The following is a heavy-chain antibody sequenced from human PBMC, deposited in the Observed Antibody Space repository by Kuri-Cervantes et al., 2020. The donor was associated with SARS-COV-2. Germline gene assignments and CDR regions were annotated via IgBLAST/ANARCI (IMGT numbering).Heavy chain of an antibody. V-gene: IGHV4-34*01. CDR2: INHSGST. CDR1: GGSFSGYY. Sequence: GSLRLSCAVYGGSFSGYYWSWIRQPPGKGLEWIGEINHSGSTNYNPSLKSRVTISVDTSKNQFSLKLSSVTAADTAVHYCARGLFYFDYWGQGTLVTVSS. J-gene: IGHJ4*02. CDR3: ARGLFYFDY.